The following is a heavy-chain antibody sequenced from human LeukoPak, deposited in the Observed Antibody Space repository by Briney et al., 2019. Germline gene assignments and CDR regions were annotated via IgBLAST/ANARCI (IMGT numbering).Heavy chain of an antibody. J-gene: IGHJ5*02. Sequence: GGSLRLSCAASGFTVSSNYMSWVRQAPGKGLEWVSVIYSGGSTYYADSVKGRFTISRDNSKNTLYLQMNSLRAEDTAVYYCAKVRGIAVAGTRRNWFDPWGQGTLVTVSS. CDR2: IYSGGST. CDR1: GFTVSSNY. D-gene: IGHD6-19*01. V-gene: IGHV3-53*01. CDR3: AKVRGIAVAGTRRNWFDP.